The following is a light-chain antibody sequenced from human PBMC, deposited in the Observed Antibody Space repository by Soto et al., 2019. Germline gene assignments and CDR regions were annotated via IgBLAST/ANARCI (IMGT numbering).Light chain of an antibody. V-gene: IGLV2-14*03. J-gene: IGLJ3*02. CDR3: SSHTTSSIWV. CDR1: SSDVGDYNF. Sequence: QSALTQPASVSGSPGQSLTISCTGSSSDVGDYNFVSWYQQLPGKAPKLMMYEVSHRPSGVSNRFSGSKSGNTASLTISGLLAEDEAHYYCSSHTTSSIWVFGGGTKLTVL. CDR2: EVS.